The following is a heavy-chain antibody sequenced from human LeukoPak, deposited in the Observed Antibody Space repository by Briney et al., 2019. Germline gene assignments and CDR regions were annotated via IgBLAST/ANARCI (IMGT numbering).Heavy chain of an antibody. CDR3: AKDPRVGSRVATPCH. CDR1: GFPFSSYA. Sequence: GGSLRLSCAASGFPFSSYAMRWVRQAPGEGLEWVSPISGSGGSTYYADSVKGRFTISRDNSKSTLFLQMNSLRAEDTAVYYCAKDPRVGSRVATPCHWGQGTLVTVSS. D-gene: IGHD5-24*01. J-gene: IGHJ4*02. CDR2: ISGSGGST. V-gene: IGHV3-23*01.